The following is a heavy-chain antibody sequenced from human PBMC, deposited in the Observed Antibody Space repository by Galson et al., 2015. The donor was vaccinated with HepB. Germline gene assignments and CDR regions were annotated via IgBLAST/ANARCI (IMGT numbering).Heavy chain of an antibody. Sequence: SVKVSCKASGYTFTSCGISWVRQAPGQGLEWMGWISAYNGNTNYAQKLQGRVTMTTDTSTSTAYMELRSLRSDDTAVYYCARARQQLDGTMDYYYGMDVWGQGTTVTVSS. D-gene: IGHD6-13*01. V-gene: IGHV1-18*04. CDR1: GYTFTSCG. CDR3: ARARQQLDGTMDYYYGMDV. CDR2: ISAYNGNT. J-gene: IGHJ6*02.